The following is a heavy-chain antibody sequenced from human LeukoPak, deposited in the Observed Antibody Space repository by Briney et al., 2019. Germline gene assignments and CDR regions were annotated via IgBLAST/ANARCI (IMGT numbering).Heavy chain of an antibody. CDR3: AKSYSSGWSDYFDY. CDR1: GFTFDDYA. Sequence: GGSLRLSCAASGFTFDDYAMHWVRQAPGKGLEWVSGISWNSGSIGYADSVKGRFTISRDNAKNSLYLQMNSLGAEDTALYYCAKSYSSGWSDYFDYWGQGTLVTVSS. J-gene: IGHJ4*02. V-gene: IGHV3-9*01. CDR2: ISWNSGSI. D-gene: IGHD6-19*01.